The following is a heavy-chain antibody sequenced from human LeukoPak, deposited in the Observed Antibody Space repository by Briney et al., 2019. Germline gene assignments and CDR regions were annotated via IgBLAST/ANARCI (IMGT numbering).Heavy chain of an antibody. CDR3: ARVKFYDSSGYYF. CDR1: GGSFSGYY. Sequence: PSETLSLTCAVYGGSFSGYYRSWIRQPPGKGLEWIGEINHSGSTNYNPSLKSRVTISVDTSKNQFSLKLSSVTAADTAVYYCARVKFYDSSGYYFGGQGTLVTVSS. V-gene: IGHV4-34*01. CDR2: INHSGST. D-gene: IGHD3-22*01. J-gene: IGHJ4*02.